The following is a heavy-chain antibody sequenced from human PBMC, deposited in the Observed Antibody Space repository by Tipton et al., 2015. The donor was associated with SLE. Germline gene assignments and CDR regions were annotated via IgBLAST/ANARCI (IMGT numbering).Heavy chain of an antibody. CDR3: ARTRREYYYDTSGYYAYFQY. J-gene: IGHJ1*01. D-gene: IGHD3-22*01. Sequence: AGLVKPSETLSLTCGVYGGSFSGYFWSWIRQPPGKGLEWIEEINHRGRANYNPSLKSRVTISVDTSKNQFSLKLSSVTAADTAVYYCARTRREYYYDTSGYYAYFQYWGQGTLATVSS. CDR1: GGSFSGYF. CDR2: INHRGRA. V-gene: IGHV4-34*01.